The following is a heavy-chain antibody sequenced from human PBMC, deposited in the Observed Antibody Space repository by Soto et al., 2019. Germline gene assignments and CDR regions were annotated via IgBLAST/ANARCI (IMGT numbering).Heavy chain of an antibody. CDR2: IRSKANSYAT. D-gene: IGHD1-26*01. V-gene: IGHV3-73*01. J-gene: IGHJ5*02. CDR1: GFTFIGSA. Sequence: PGGSLRLSCASSGFTFIGSAMHWVRQASGKGLEWVGRIRSKANSYATAYAASVKGRFTISRDDSKNTAYLQMNSLKTEDTAVYYCTQASIGKYNWFDPWGQGTLVTVSS. CDR3: TQASIGKYNWFDP.